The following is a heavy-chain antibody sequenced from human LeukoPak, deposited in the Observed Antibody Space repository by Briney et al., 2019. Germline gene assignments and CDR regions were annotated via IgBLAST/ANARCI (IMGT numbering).Heavy chain of an antibody. J-gene: IGHJ4*02. CDR1: GFTFSSYG. D-gene: IGHD5-18*01. CDR3: AKDRYSYAFEYSDS. V-gene: IGHV3-30*18. Sequence: GGSLRLSCAASGFTFSSYGMHWVRQAPGKGLDWVAIISNDGSKKYYADSVKGRFTISRDNSKNTLSLQVSSLRTEDTAVYYCAKDRYSYAFEYSDSWGQGTLVTVSS. CDR2: ISNDGSKK.